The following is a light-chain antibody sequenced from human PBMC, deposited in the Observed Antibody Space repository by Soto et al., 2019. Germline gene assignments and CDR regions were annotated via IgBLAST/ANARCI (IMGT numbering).Light chain of an antibody. CDR1: SSDVGGYNY. J-gene: IGLJ1*01. Sequence: SVLTQARSVTGSPGQAGTISCPGTSSDVGGYNYVSWYQQHPGKAPKLMIYDVSKRPSGVPDRFSGSKSGNTASLTISGLQAEDEADYYCCSYAGSYTYVFGTGTKVTVL. V-gene: IGLV2-11*01. CDR2: DVS. CDR3: CSYAGSYTYV.